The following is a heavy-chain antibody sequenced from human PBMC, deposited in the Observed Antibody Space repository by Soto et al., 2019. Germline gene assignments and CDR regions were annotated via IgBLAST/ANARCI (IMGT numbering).Heavy chain of an antibody. D-gene: IGHD2-2*02. V-gene: IGHV3-23*01. J-gene: IGHJ4*02. CDR3: AKGGYCSSHSCYKGIAASAM. CDR1: GFTFSSYA. Sequence: EVQLLESGGGLVQPGGSLRVSCAASGFTFSSYAMSWVRQAPGKGLEWVSSISGSGGTTYFADSVKGRFTISRDNSKNTLYLQMNPLRAEDTAVYYCAKGGYCSSHSCYKGIAASAMWGQGTLVTVSS. CDR2: ISGSGGTT.